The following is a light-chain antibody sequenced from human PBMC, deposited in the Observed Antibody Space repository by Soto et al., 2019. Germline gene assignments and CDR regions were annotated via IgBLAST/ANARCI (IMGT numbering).Light chain of an antibody. CDR3: QQSYSTLIT. J-gene: IGKJ5*01. Sequence: DIPMTHSPSSLSASVGDRVTITCRASQSISNYVNWYQQKPGKAPKLLIYAASSLQSGVPSRFSGSGSGTDFTLTISSVQPEDFATYYCQQSYSTLITFGQGTRLEIK. CDR1: QSISNY. CDR2: AAS. V-gene: IGKV1-39*01.